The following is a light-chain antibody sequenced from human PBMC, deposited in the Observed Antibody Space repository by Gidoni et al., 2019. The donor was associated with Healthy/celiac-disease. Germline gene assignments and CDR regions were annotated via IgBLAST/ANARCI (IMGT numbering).Light chain of an antibody. Sequence: QSVLPQPPPVSAAPGQKVTISCSGSSSNIGNNYVSWYQQLPGTAPKLLIYDNNKRPSGIPDRFSGSKSGTSATLGITGLQTGDEADYYCGTWDSSLSVWVFGGWTKLTVL. CDR2: DNN. V-gene: IGLV1-51*01. CDR3: GTWDSSLSVWV. CDR1: SSNIGNNY. J-gene: IGLJ3*02.